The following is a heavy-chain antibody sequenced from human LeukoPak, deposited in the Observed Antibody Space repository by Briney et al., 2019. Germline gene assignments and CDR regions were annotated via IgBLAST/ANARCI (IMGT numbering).Heavy chain of an antibody. CDR3: AKEGRSSSRGGADY. CDR1: GFTFSSYA. D-gene: IGHD6-6*01. J-gene: IGHJ4*02. V-gene: IGHV3-23*01. Sequence: GGSLRLSCAASGFTFSSYAMSWVRQALGKGLEWVSAISGGGDGTYYVDSVKGRFTISRDNSKSTLYLQMNSLRADDTAVYHCAKEGRSSSRGGADYWGQGTLVTVSS. CDR2: ISGGGDGT.